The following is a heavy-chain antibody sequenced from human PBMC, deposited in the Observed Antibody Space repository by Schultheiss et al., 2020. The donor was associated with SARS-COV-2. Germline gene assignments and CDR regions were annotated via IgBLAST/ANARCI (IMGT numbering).Heavy chain of an antibody. V-gene: IGHV4-59*01. CDR2: IYYSRST. Sequence: SETLSLTCTVSTGSISSYYWSWIRQPPGKGLEWIGYIYYSRSTNDNASLKSRVTISIDTSKNQFSLKRSSVTAADTSLYYCASHSGYAFFDYWGQGTLVTVSS. J-gene: IGHJ4*02. CDR3: ASHSGYAFFDY. CDR1: TGSISSYY. D-gene: IGHD5-12*01.